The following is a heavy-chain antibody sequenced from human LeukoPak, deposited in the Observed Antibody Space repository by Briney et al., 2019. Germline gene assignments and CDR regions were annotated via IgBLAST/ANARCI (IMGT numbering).Heavy chain of an antibody. V-gene: IGHV1-69*05. J-gene: IGHJ5*02. Sequence: SVKVSCKASGGTFRSYAISWVRQAPGQGLEWMGRIIPIFGTTSYAQKFQGRVTITTDECTSTAYMELSSLRSEDTAVYYSARAHLAVAGTGWFDPWGQGTLVTVSS. CDR1: GGTFRSYA. CDR3: ARAHLAVAGTGWFDP. CDR2: IIPIFGTT. D-gene: IGHD6-19*01.